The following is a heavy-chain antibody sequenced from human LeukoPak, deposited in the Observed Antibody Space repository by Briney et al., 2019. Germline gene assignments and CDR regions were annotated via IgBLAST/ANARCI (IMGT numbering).Heavy chain of an antibody. J-gene: IGHJ6*04. D-gene: IGHD3-10*01. CDR2: IKQDGSEK. Sequence: GGSLRLSCAASGFTFSSYWMSWVRQAPGKGLEWVANIKQDGSEKYYVDSVKGRFTISRDNAKNSLYLQMNSLRAEDAAVYYCARDGGPPRVRGYYYGMAVGGKGTTVTVS. CDR3: ARDGGPPRVRGYYYGMAV. CDR1: GFTFSSYW. V-gene: IGHV3-7*01.